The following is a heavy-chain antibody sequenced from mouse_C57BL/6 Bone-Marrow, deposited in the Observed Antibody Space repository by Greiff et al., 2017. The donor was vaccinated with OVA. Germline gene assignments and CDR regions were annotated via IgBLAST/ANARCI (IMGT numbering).Heavy chain of an antibody. Sequence: QVQLQQPGAELVRPGSSVKLSCKASGYTFTSYWMHWVKQRPIQGLEWIGNIDPSDSETHYNQKFKDKATLTVDKSSSTAYMQLSSLTSEGSAGYYCARDGYPAWFAYWGQGTRVTVSA. V-gene: IGHV1-52*01. CDR1: GYTFTSYW. D-gene: IGHD2-3*01. J-gene: IGHJ3*01. CDR2: IDPSDSET. CDR3: ARDGYPAWFAY.